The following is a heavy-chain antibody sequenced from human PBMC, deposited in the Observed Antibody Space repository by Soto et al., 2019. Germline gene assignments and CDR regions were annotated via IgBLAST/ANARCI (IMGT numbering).Heavy chain of an antibody. CDR2: IIPIFGTA. V-gene: IGHV1-69*13. D-gene: IGHD4-17*01. Sequence: SVKVSCKASGGTFSSYAISWVRQAPGQGLEWMGGIIPIFGTANYAQKFQGRVTITADESTSTAYMELSSLRSEDTAVYYCARSLYGDYVYAFDIWGQGTMVTVSS. CDR3: ARSLYGDYVYAFDI. J-gene: IGHJ3*02. CDR1: GGTFSSYA.